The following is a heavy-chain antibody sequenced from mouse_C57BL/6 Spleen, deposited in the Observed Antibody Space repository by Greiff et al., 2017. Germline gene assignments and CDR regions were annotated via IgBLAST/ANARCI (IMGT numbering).Heavy chain of an antibody. CDR2: IDPETGGT. D-gene: IGHD3-2*02. V-gene: IGHV1-15*01. CDR3: TRGSSGPFAY. CDR1: GYTFTDYE. J-gene: IGHJ3*01. Sequence: VKLMESGAELVRPGASVTLSCKASGYTFTDYEMHWVKQTPVHGLEWIGAIDPETGGTAYNQKFKGKAILTADKSSSTAYMELRSLASEDSAVYYCTRGSSGPFAYWGQGTLVTVSA.